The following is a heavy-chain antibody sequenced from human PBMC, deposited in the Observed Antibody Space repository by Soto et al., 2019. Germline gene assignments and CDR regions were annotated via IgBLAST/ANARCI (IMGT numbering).Heavy chain of an antibody. D-gene: IGHD3-22*01. CDR2: IRSKANSYAT. J-gene: IGHJ4*02. V-gene: IGHV3-73*02. Sequence: EVPLVESGGGLVQPGGSLKLSCAASGFTFSGSAMHWVRPASGKGLEWVGRIRSKANSYATAYAASVKGRFIISRDDSKNTAYLQMNRLKTEDTAVYYCTRLRSYSHYYDSSGYSDYWGQGTLVTVSS. CDR3: TRLRSYSHYYDSSGYSDY. CDR1: GFTFSGSA.